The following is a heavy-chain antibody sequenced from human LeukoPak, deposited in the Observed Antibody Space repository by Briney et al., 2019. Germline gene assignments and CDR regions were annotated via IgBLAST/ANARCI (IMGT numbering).Heavy chain of an antibody. V-gene: IGHV3-15*01. Sequence: PGGSLRLSCAASGFTFSEYYINWVRQAPGKGLEWVGRIKSKTDGGTIDYAAPVKGRFTISRDDSKNTLYLEMNSLKTEDTAVYYCTTAIVTRDSYWGQGTLVTVSS. D-gene: IGHD3-16*02. CDR2: IKSKTDGGTI. CDR3: TTAIVTRDSY. CDR1: GFTFSEYY. J-gene: IGHJ4*02.